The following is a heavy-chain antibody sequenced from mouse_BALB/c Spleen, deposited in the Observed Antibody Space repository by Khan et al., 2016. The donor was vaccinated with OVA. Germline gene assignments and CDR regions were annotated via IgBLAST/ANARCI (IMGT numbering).Heavy chain of an antibody. CDR3: ARNYDYDEGLSY. D-gene: IGHD2-4*01. CDR1: GFSLTSYG. CDR2: IWSGGST. Sequence: QVQLKESGPGLVQPSQSLSITCTVSGFSLTSYGVHWVRQSPGKGLEWLGVIWSGGSTDSHVAFIFRLSISKDNSKSQVFFKMNNLQAIDTAIYYCARNYDYDEGLSYWGQGTLGTVSA. V-gene: IGHV2-2*02. J-gene: IGHJ3*01.